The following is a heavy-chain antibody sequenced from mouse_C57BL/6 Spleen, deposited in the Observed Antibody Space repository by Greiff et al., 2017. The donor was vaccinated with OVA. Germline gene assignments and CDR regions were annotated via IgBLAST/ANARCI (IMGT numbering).Heavy chain of an antibody. D-gene: IGHD2-5*01. J-gene: IGHJ3*01. Sequence: EVQLQQSGPELVKPGASVKMSCKASGYTFTDYNMHWVKQSHGKSLEWIGYINPNNGGTSYNQKFKGKATLTVNKSSSTAYMELRSLTSEDSAVYYCARGYYSNAWFAYWGQGTLVTVSA. CDR3: ARGYYSNAWFAY. CDR2: INPNNGGT. CDR1: GYTFTDYN. V-gene: IGHV1-22*01.